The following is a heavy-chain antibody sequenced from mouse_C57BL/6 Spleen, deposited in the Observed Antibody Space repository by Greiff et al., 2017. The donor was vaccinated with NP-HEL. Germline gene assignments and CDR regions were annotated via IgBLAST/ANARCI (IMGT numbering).Heavy chain of an antibody. CDR3: ARDGDGAMDY. Sequence: VQLQQSGPELVQPGASVKISCKASGYTFTDYYINWVKQRPGQGLEWLGWIYPGRGNTKYNEKFKGKATLTVDTSSSTAYMQLSSLTSEDSAVYVCARDGDGAMDYWGQGTSVTVSS. CDR2: IYPGRGNT. D-gene: IGHD2-13*01. V-gene: IGHV1-84*01. J-gene: IGHJ4*01. CDR1: GYTFTDYY.